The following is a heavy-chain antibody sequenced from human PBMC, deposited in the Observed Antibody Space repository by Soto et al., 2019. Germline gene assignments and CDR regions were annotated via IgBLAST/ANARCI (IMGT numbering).Heavy chain of an antibody. CDR1: GFTFSRYG. CDR2: IWTDGSYE. J-gene: IGHJ4*02. Sequence: ESVGGVAQPGGSLRLSCAASGFTFSRYGMHWVRQAPGKGLEWVAVIWTDGSYEYYADSVMGRFTISRDNSKNTLYLQMNSLRAEDTAVYYCARAGHDSSGYYYGGLDYWGPGTLVTVSS. D-gene: IGHD3-22*01. CDR3: ARAGHDSSGYYYGGLDY. V-gene: IGHV3-33*01.